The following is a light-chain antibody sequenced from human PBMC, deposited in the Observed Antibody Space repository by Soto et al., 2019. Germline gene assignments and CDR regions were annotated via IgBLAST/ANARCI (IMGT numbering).Light chain of an antibody. Sequence: EIVLTQSPGTLSLSPGERATLSCRASQSVSSSYLAWYQQKPGQAPRRLIYGASSRATGIPDRFSGSGSGSDFSITISRLEPEDFAVYYCHQYGSSPFTFGPGTKVDIK. CDR3: HQYGSSPFT. CDR2: GAS. CDR1: QSVSSSY. V-gene: IGKV3-20*01. J-gene: IGKJ3*01.